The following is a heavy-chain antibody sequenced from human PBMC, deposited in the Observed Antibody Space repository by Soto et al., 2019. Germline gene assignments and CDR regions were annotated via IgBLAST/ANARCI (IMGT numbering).Heavy chain of an antibody. CDR1: GCTFTSYD. J-gene: IGHJ5*02. D-gene: IGHD6-13*01. CDR3: ARGSAAGNWFDP. CDR2: MNPNSGNT. Sequence: ASVKVSCKASGCTFTSYDINWVRQATGQGLEWMGWMNPNSGNTGYAQKFQGRVTMTRNTSISTAYMELSSLRSEDTAVYYCARGSAAGNWFDPWGQGTLVTVSS. V-gene: IGHV1-8*01.